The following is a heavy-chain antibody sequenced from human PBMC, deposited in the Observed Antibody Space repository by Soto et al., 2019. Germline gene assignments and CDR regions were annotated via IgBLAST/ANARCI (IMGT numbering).Heavy chain of an antibody. CDR3: ARQGDMAATPADAFDI. V-gene: IGHV5-51*01. CDR2: IYPGDSDA. D-gene: IGHD6-19*01. Sequence: PGESLKISCKGSGYSFTSYWIAWVRQMPGKGLEWMGIIYPGDSDARYSPSFAGQVTISVDKSITTAYLHWSSLEASDSAVYYCARQGDMAATPADAFDIWGQGTLATVSS. CDR1: GYSFTSYW. J-gene: IGHJ3*02.